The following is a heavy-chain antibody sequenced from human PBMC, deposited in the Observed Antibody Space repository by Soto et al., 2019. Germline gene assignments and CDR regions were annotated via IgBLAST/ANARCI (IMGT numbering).Heavy chain of an antibody. D-gene: IGHD4-17*01. CDR3: VRGSHIDYADNGYFEI. J-gene: IGHJ4*02. CDR1: GFTFDDFA. V-gene: IGHV3-9*01. Sequence: GGSLRLSCVVSGFTFDDFAMHWVRQSPGKGLEWVSGINWHGGAIGYADSAKGRFTISRDNAKNSLNLQMNSLRVEDTALYYCVRGSHIDYADNGYFEIWGQGSLVTVSS. CDR2: INWHGGAI.